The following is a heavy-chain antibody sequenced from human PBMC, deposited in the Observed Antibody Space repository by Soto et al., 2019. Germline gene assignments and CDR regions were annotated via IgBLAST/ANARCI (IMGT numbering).Heavy chain of an antibody. CDR1: GYTFTNFG. Sequence: QVQLVQSGAEVKKPGASVKVSCKTSGYTFTNFGLSWVRQAPGQGREWMGWISAYNGNTNYAQNVQGRVTMTTDTSTRTAYMELRGLRSDDTAVYYFARGGTPIDDWVAGTLVTVSS. V-gene: IGHV1-18*01. CDR2: ISAYNGNT. CDR3: ARGGTPIDD. D-gene: IGHD3-16*01. J-gene: IGHJ4*02.